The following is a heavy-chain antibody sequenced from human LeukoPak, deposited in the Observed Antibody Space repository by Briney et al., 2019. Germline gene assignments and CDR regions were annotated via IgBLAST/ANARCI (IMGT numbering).Heavy chain of an antibody. CDR3: AVGLRLEYLYDY. D-gene: IGHD5-12*01. Sequence: SETLSLACTVSGGSISSGSYYCSWIRQPPGKGLEWIGYIYYTGSTNYNPSLKSRVTISVDTSKNQFSLKLSSVTAADTAVYYCAVGLRLEYLYDYWGQGTLVTVSS. CDR1: GGSISSGSYY. CDR2: IYYTGST. J-gene: IGHJ4*02. V-gene: IGHV4-61*01.